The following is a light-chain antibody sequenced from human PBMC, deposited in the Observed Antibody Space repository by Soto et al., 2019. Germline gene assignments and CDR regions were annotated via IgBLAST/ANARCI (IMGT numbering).Light chain of an antibody. V-gene: IGKV3-15*01. Sequence: EIVVTQSPATLPVSPGERATLSCRASQSLSSNLAWYQQKPGQAPRLLIYGASTRATGIPARFSGSGSGTEFNLTISSLQSEDFAVYYCQQYNNWPITFGQGTRLEIK. CDR1: QSLSSN. J-gene: IGKJ5*01. CDR2: GAS. CDR3: QQYNNWPIT.